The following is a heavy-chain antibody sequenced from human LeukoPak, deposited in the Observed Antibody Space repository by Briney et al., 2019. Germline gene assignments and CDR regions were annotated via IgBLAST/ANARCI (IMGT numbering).Heavy chain of an antibody. CDR1: GFTFSSYA. CDR3: ARDRYSSGPSEY. Sequence: PGGSLRLSCAASGFTFSSYAMHWVRQAPGKGLEWVAVISYDGSNKYYADSVKGRFTISRDNSKNTLYLQMNSLRAEDTAVYYCARDRYSSGPSEYWGQGTLVTVSS. D-gene: IGHD6-19*01. J-gene: IGHJ4*02. CDR2: ISYDGSNK. V-gene: IGHV3-30-3*01.